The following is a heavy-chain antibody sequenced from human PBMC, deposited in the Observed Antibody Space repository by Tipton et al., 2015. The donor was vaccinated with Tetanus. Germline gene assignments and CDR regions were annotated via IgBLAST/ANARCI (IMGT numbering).Heavy chain of an antibody. CDR1: GASLGSGDYY. Sequence: TLSLTCTVSGASLGSGDYYWSWIRKPPGKDLEWIGYIYQTGTTYYNPSLKGRVTISMDRSNTQFSLRLDSLTAADTAVYYCARAAGFLGLTHDFWGRGTLVSVSS. D-gene: IGHD2/OR15-2a*01. CDR2: IYQTGTT. J-gene: IGHJ4*02. CDR3: ARAAGFLGLTHDF. V-gene: IGHV4-30-4*01.